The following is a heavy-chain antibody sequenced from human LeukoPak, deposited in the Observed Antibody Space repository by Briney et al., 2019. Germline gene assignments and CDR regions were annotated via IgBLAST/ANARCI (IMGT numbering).Heavy chain of an antibody. CDR2: IYPGDSDT. V-gene: IGHV5-51*01. D-gene: IGHD4-17*01. J-gene: IGHJ4*02. CDR3: ARPNGDYSSFDS. Sequence: GESPKISCKSSGYSFAAYWIGWVRQMPGKGLEWMGIIYPGDSDTKCSPSFQGQVTISADKSIYTAYLQWSSLKASDTAMYYCARPNGDYSSFDSWGQGTLVTVSS. CDR1: GYSFAAYW.